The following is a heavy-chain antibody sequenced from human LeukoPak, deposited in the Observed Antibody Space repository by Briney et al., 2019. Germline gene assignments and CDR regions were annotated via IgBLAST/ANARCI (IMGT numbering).Heavy chain of an antibody. CDR2: IYHSGST. J-gene: IGHJ5*02. Sequence: PSETLSLTCAVSGYSISSGYYWGWIRQPPGKGLEWIGSIYHSGSTYYNPSLMSRVTISVDTSKNQFSLKLSSVTAADTAVYYCASLEMTTESNWFDPWGQGTLVTVSS. D-gene: IGHD4-11*01. V-gene: IGHV4-38-2*01. CDR3: ASLEMTTESNWFDP. CDR1: GYSISSGYY.